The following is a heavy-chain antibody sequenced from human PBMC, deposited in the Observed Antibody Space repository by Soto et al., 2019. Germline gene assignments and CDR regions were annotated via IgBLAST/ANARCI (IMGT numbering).Heavy chain of an antibody. D-gene: IGHD3-22*01. V-gene: IGHV5-51*01. Sequence: GGCLKISCKGSGDTFTSDWIGWVRQMPGKGLECMGIIYPGDSDTRYSPSFQGRVTISADKSISTAYLQWSSLKASDTAMYYCASPVPDSSGYFSPQEDYGMDVWGQGTTVTVS. CDR3: ASPVPDSSGYFSPQEDYGMDV. J-gene: IGHJ6*02. CDR2: IYPGDSDT. CDR1: GDTFTSDW.